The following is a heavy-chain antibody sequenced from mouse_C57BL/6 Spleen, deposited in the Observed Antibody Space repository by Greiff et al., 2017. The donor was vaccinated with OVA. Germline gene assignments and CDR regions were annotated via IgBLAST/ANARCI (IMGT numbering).Heavy chain of an antibody. CDR3: AGGSNYGSYYAMDY. Sequence: QVQLQQPGAELVKPGASVKLSCKASGYTFTSYWMQWVKQRPGQGLEWIGEIDPSDSYTNYNEKFKGKATLTVDTTSSTAYLQLSSLTSENSAVYYCAGGSNYGSYYAMDYWGQGTSVTVSS. J-gene: IGHJ4*01. CDR2: IDPSDSYT. D-gene: IGHD2-5*01. CDR1: GYTFTSYW. V-gene: IGHV1-50*01.